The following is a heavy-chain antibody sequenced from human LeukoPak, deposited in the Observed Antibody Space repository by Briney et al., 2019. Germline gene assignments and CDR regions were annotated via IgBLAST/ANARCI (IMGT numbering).Heavy chain of an antibody. CDR1: GGTFSSYA. V-gene: IGHV1-69*05. Sequence: ASVKVSCKASGGTFSSYAISWVRQAPGQGLEWMGGIIPIFGTANYAQKFQGRVTITTDESTSTAYMELSSLRSEDTAVYYCASRLGYCSSTSCCTEFDYWGQGTLVTVSS. J-gene: IGHJ4*02. CDR3: ASRLGYCSSTSCCTEFDY. CDR2: IIPIFGTA. D-gene: IGHD2-2*02.